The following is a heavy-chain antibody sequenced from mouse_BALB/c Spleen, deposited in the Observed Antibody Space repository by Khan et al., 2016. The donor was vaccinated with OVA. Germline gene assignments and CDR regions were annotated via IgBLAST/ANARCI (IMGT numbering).Heavy chain of an antibody. CDR2: IYPFNDDT. Sequence: VQLQQPGPELVKPGASVKMSCKASGYTFTSYVLHWLRQKPGQGLEWIGYIYPFNDDTKYNEKFKGEATLTSDKSSTTAYIELSSLTSEDSAVYYCAKNYRYDVYFDYWGQGTTLTVSS. CDR3: AKNYRYDVYFDY. V-gene: IGHV1S136*01. D-gene: IGHD2-14*01. CDR1: GYTFTSYV. J-gene: IGHJ2*01.